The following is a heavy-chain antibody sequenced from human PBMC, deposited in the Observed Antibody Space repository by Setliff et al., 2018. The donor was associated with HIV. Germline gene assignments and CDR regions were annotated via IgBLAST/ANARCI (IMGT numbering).Heavy chain of an antibody. CDR2: IKSKTDGGTT. CDR3: TTSHLITMIMVRFDY. V-gene: IGHV3-15*01. Sequence: MSWIRQAPGKGLAWVGHIKSKTDGGTTDYTAPVNGRFTISRDYSKNKLYLQMNSLKTEDTAVYYCTTSHLITMIMVRFDYWGQGTLFTGSS. D-gene: IGHD3-22*01. J-gene: IGHJ4*02.